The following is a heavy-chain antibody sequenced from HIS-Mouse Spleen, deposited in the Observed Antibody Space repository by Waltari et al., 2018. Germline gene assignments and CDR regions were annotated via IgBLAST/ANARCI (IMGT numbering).Heavy chain of an antibody. J-gene: IGHJ4*02. CDR2: IWYDGSNK. D-gene: IGHD2-8*01. V-gene: IGHV3-33*06. Sequence: QVQLVESGGGVVQPGRSLRLSGAASGFTFISYGIHWVRPAPGKGLEWVAVIWYDGSNKYYADSVKGRFTISRDNSKNTLYLQMNSLRAEDTAVYYCAKGGLMVYAIGDYWGQGTLVTVSS. CDR1: GFTFISYG. CDR3: AKGGLMVYAIGDY.